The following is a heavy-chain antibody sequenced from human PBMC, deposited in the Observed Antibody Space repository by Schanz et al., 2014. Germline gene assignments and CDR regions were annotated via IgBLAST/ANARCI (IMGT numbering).Heavy chain of an antibody. V-gene: IGHV1-46*03. Sequence: QVQVEQSGPEVKKPGASVTVSCQASGYTLSAYSLHWVRQAPGQGLEWMGIVNPSVRGTHFAREFQGRVTVTNDTSTSTVYMELSGLRSEDTAVYYCAGAFDSSGYYFDYWGQGTLVTVSS. J-gene: IGHJ4*02. D-gene: IGHD3-22*01. CDR1: GYTLSAYS. CDR2: VNPSVRGT. CDR3: AGAFDSSGYYFDY.